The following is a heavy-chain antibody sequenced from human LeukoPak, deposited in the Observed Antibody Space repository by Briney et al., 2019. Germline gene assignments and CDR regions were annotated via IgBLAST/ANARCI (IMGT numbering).Heavy chain of an antibody. CDR3: ARGLRIVGATFDY. CDR2: IYYSGST. Sequence: SETLSLTCTVSGGSISSSSYYWGWIRQPPGKGLEWIGSIYYSGSTYYNPSLKSRVTISVDTSKNQFSLKLSSVTAADTAVYYCARGLRIVGATFDYWGQGTLVTVSS. V-gene: IGHV4-39*01. CDR1: GGSISSSSYY. J-gene: IGHJ4*02. D-gene: IGHD1-26*01.